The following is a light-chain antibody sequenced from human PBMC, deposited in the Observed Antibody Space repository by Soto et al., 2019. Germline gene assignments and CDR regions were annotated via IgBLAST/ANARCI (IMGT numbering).Light chain of an antibody. CDR1: QGVSNW. J-gene: IGKJ2*01. V-gene: IGKV1-12*01. Sequence: DIQMTQSPSSVSASVGDRVTITCRASQGVSNWLAWYQQKPGKAPKLLIYAASTLRSGVPSRFRGSGSGTYFTFTISSLQPEDFATYYCQQANSFPYTFGQGTKLEIK. CDR2: AAS. CDR3: QQANSFPYT.